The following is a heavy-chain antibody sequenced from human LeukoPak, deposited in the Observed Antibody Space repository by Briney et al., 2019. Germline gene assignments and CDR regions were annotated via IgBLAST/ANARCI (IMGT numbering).Heavy chain of an antibody. CDR1: DDSITSSNYY. D-gene: IGHD3-3*01. CDR3: ARTNYDFWSGYYTPYNWFDP. J-gene: IGHJ5*02. Sequence: SETLSLTCTVSDDSITSSNYYWGWIRQPPGKGLEWIGYIYYSGSTYYNPSLKSRVTISVDTSKNQFSLKLSSVTAADTAVYYCARTNYDFWSGYYTPYNWFDPWGQGTLVTVSS. CDR2: IYYSGST. V-gene: IGHV4-30-4*08.